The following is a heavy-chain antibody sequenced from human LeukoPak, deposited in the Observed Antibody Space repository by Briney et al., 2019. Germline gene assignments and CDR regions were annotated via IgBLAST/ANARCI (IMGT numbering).Heavy chain of an antibody. CDR2: ISGSGSGI. CDR1: GFTFSDYY. CDR3: TRETGWGPGY. J-gene: IGHJ4*02. V-gene: IGHV3-11*04. Sequence: GGSLRLSCAASGFTFSDYYMSWIRQAPGKGLEWVSFISGSGSGINYADSVKGRFTISRDNAKNSLYLQMDRLRDEDTAVYYCTRETGWGPGYWGQGTLVTVSS. D-gene: IGHD6-19*01.